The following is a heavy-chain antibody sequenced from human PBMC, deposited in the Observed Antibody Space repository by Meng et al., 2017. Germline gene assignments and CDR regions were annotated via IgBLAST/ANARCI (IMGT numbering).Heavy chain of an antibody. Sequence: GGSLRLSCAASGFTFSSYTMNWVRQAPGKGLEWVSCISSKSSYIYYADSVKGRFTISRDNAKNSVYLQMNSLRAEDTAVYYCARGETGLLDYWGQGTLVNVSS. CDR3: ARGETGLLDY. D-gene: IGHD1-26*01. CDR1: GFTFSSYT. CDR2: ISSKSSYI. J-gene: IGHJ4*02. V-gene: IGHV3-21*01.